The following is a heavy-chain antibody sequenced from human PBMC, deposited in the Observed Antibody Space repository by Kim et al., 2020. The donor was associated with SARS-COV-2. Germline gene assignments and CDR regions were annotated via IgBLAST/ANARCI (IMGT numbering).Heavy chain of an antibody. D-gene: IGHD3-22*01. J-gene: IGHJ1*01. CDR2: ISGSDGST. V-gene: IGHV3-23*01. CDR3: AKHFGSSGSEFQH. Sequence: GGSLRLSCAASGFTFSAYAMSWVRQAPGKGLEWVSDISGSDGSTYYADSVKGRFISSRDKSENTLHLQMNSLRAEDTAVYYCAKHFGSSGSEFQHWGQGTLVTVSS. CDR1: GFTFSAYA.